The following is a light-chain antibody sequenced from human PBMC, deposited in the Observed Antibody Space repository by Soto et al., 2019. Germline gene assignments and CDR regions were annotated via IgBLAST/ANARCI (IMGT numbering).Light chain of an antibody. CDR3: QQSYSTPHIT. Sequence: DLQMTQSPSSLSASVGDRVTITCRASQSISSYLNWYQQKPGKAPKLLIYAASSLQSGVPSRFSGSGSGTDFTLTISSLQPEDFATYYCQQSYSTPHITFGPGTKVDIK. J-gene: IGKJ3*01. CDR2: AAS. CDR1: QSISSY. V-gene: IGKV1-39*01.